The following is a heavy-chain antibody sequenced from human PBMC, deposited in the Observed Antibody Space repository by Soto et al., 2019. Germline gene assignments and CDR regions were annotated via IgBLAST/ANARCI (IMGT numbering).Heavy chain of an antibody. Sequence: PGGSLGLSCVASGFTFSDYGMHWVRQAPGKGLEWVAVISYNGGNIYYGDSVKGRFTISRDNSKNTLYLQMNSLRAEDTAVYYCAKVVPGIVAVACPCDSWGQGTLVTVSS. J-gene: IGHJ4*02. CDR2: ISYNGGNI. D-gene: IGHD6-19*01. V-gene: IGHV3-30*18. CDR3: AKVVPGIVAVACPCDS. CDR1: GFTFSDYG.